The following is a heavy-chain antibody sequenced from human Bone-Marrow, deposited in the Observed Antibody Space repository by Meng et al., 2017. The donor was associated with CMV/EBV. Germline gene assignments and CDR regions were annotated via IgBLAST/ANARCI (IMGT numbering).Heavy chain of an antibody. CDR1: GFTFSSYA. CDR3: ARKQSSWDY. J-gene: IGHJ4*02. V-gene: IGHV3-30*04. CDR2: ISYDGSKK. Sequence: GESLKISCAASGFTFSSYAMRWVRQAPGKGLEWVAVISYDGSKKYYADSVKGRFTISRDNSKNTLYLQMNSLRTEDTAVYYCARKQSSWDYWGQGTLVTVSS. D-gene: IGHD6-19*01.